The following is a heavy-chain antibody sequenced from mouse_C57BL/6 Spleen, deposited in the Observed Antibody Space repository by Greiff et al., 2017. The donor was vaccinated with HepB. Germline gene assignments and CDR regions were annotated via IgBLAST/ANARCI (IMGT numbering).Heavy chain of an antibody. CDR1: GYTFTSYW. J-gene: IGHJ3*01. CDR2: IYPSDNET. V-gene: IGHV1-61*01. Sequence: QVQLQQPGAELVRPGSSVKLSCKASGYTFTSYWMDWVKQRPGQGLEWIGNIYPSDNETHYNQKFKDKATLTVDKSSSTAYMQLSSLTSEDSAVYYCALTRFAYWGQGTLVTVSA. CDR3: ALTRFAY.